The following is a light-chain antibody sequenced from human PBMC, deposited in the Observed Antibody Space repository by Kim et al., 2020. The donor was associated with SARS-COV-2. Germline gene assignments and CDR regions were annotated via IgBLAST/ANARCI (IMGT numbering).Light chain of an antibody. CDR3: QQRTDWLWA. CDR2: DTS. Sequence: LSPGEGVTLSFRACQSVRYSLAWYQQKPGQAPRLVIYDTSKRAAGIPARFSGSGSGTDFNLTISTLEPEDFAVYYCQQRTDWLWAFGRGTKVDIK. V-gene: IGKV3-11*01. CDR1: QSVRYS. J-gene: IGKJ1*01.